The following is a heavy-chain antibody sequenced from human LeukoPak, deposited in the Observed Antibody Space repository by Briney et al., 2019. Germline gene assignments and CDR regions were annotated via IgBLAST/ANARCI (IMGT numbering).Heavy chain of an antibody. D-gene: IGHD4-11*01. V-gene: IGHV3-7*01. Sequence: GGSLRLSCAASGFGFSNYWMSWVRQAPGKGLEWVANMNEDGSEKNYVDSVKGRFTITRDNAQDSLYLQMNSLRAEDTAVYYCARDRGYSNFDYWGQGTLLTVSS. J-gene: IGHJ4*02. CDR1: GFGFSNYW. CDR2: MNEDGSEK. CDR3: ARDRGYSNFDY.